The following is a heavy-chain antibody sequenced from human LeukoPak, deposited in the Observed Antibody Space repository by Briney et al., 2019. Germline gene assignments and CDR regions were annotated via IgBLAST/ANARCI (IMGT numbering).Heavy chain of an antibody. Sequence: SETLSLTCTVSGGSISSYYWSWIRHPPGKGLEWIGYIYYSGSTNYNPSLKSRVTISVDTSKNQFSLKLSSVTAADTAVYYCARETYHGAFDIWGQGTMVTVSS. V-gene: IGHV4-59*01. J-gene: IGHJ3*02. D-gene: IGHD2-2*01. CDR2: IYYSGST. CDR3: ARETYHGAFDI. CDR1: GGSISSYY.